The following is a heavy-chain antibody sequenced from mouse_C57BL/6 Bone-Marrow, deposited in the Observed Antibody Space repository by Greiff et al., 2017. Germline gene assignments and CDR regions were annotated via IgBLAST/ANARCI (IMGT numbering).Heavy chain of an antibody. V-gene: IGHV14-4*01. CDR3: TSGPSYFDY. CDR1: GFNIKDDY. CDR2: IDPENGDT. J-gene: IGHJ2*01. Sequence: EVQLQQSGAELVRPGASVKLSCTASGFNIKDDYMHWVKQRPEQGLEWIGWIDPENGDTEYATKFQGKATITADTSSNTAYLQLSSLTSEDTAVYYCTSGPSYFDYWGQGTTLTVSA.